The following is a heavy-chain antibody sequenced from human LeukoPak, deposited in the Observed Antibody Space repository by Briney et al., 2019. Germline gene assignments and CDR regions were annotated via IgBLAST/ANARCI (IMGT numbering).Heavy chain of an antibody. CDR2: IYHSGTT. J-gene: IGHJ4*02. CDR1: GGSISSSNW. Sequence: PSGTLSPTCAVSGGSISSSNWWSWVRQPPGKGLEWIGEIYHSGTTYYNPSFKSRVTISMDTSKNQFSLKLTSVTATDTAVYYCANPTGAGYSDYWGQGTLVTVSS. V-gene: IGHV4-4*02. CDR3: ANPTGAGYSDY. D-gene: IGHD3-9*01.